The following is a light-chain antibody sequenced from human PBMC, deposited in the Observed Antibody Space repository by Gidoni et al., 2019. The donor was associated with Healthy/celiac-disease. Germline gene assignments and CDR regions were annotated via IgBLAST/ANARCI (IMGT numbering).Light chain of an antibody. CDR3: QQYGSSMGT. V-gene: IGKV3-20*01. CDR2: GAS. Sequence: EIVLTQSPGTLSLSPGERATLSCRASQSVSSSYLAWYQQKPGQAPRLPIYGASSRATGIPDRCSGSGSGTDVTLNISRLEPEDFAVYYCQQYGSSMGTFGQXTKVEIK. CDR1: QSVSSSY. J-gene: IGKJ1*01.